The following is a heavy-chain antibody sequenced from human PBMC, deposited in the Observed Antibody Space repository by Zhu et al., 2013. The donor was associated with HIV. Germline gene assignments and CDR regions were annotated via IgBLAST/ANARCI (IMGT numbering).Heavy chain of an antibody. CDR2: INPNSGGT. D-gene: IGHD2-8*02. CDR3: TRLGVWLGPDH. V-gene: IGHV1-2*02. J-gene: IGHJ4*02. Sequence: QVQLVQSGAEVRKSGASVKVSCKASGYSFTGYYIHWVRQAPGQGLEWMGWINPNSGGTNFARKFQDRVTLTRDTSIRTAYMELTGLRYDDSAVYYCTRLGVWLGPDHWGQGTLVTVSS. CDR1: GYSFTGYY.